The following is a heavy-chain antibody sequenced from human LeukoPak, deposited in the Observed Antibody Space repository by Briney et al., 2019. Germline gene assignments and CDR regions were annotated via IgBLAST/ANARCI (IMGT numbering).Heavy chain of an antibody. CDR2: ISPYNGNT. CDR1: GYTFTNYG. J-gene: IGHJ5*01. V-gene: IGHV1-18*01. CDR3: ARDHCSSGGRYYDNWFDF. Sequence: ASVKVSCKASGYTFTNYGVSWVRQAPGQGLEWMGWISPYNGNTNYAQKLQGRVTITTETSTSTAYMELRSLRSDDTAVYYCARDHCSSGGRYYDNWFDFWGQGTLVTVSS. D-gene: IGHD2-2*01.